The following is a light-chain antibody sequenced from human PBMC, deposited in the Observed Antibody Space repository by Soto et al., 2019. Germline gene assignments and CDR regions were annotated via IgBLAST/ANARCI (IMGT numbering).Light chain of an antibody. CDR2: GAS. CDR3: QQYNKWPLT. J-gene: IGKJ4*01. Sequence: EIVMTQSPATLSVSPGERATLSCRASQSVSSDLAWYQQKPGQAPRLLIYGASTRATGIRARFSGSGSGTDFTLTSSSLQFADFADYSSQQYNKWPLTFGGGTKVEIK. V-gene: IGKV3-15*01. CDR1: QSVSSD.